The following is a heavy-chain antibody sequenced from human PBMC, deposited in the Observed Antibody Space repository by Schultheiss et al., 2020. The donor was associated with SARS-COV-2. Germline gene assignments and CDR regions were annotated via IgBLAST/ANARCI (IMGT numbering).Heavy chain of an antibody. J-gene: IGHJ6*02. V-gene: IGHV4-61*08. CDR3: ARGSSRGSWWKAAAGNGGVFSYGMDV. Sequence: SETLSLTCTVSGGSISSGGYYWSWIRQPPGKGLEWIGYIYYSGSTNYNPSLKSRVTISVDTSKNQFSLKLSSVTAADTAVYYCARGSSRGSWWKAAAGNGGVFSYGMDVWGQGTTVTVSS. CDR2: IYYSGST. D-gene: IGHD6-13*01. CDR1: GGSISSGGYY.